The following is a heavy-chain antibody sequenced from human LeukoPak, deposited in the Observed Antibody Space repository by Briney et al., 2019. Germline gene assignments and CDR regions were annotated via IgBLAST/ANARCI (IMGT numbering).Heavy chain of an antibody. V-gene: IGHV3-23*01. Sequence: PGGSLRLSCAASGFTFSRFWMSWVRQAPGEGLEWVSVIYSGSGGSTYYADSVKGRFTISRDNSKNTLYLQMNSLRAEDTAVYYCAGGYGGHYFNYWGQGTLVTVSS. CDR3: AGGYGGHYFNY. CDR2: IYSGSGGST. J-gene: IGHJ4*02. CDR1: GFTFSRFW. D-gene: IGHD5-12*01.